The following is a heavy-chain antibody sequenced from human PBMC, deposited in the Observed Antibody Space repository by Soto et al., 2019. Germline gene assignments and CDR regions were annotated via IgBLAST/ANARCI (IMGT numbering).Heavy chain of an antibody. J-gene: IGHJ6*02. CDR2: INHSGST. CDR1: GGSFSGYY. CDR3: ARGRVVITTRYYYYYGMDV. V-gene: IGHV4-34*01. Sequence: KTSETLSLTCAVYGGSFSGYYWSWIRQPPGKGLEWIGEINHSGSTNYNPSLKSRVTISVDTSKNQFSLKLSSVTAADTAVYYCARGRVVITTRYYYYYGMDVWGQGTTVTVSS. D-gene: IGHD3-22*01.